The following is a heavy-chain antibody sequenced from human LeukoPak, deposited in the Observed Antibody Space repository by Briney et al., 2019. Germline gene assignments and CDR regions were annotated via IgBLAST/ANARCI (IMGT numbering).Heavy chain of an antibody. CDR3: ARHTVVVAAPDAIDI. CDR2: IYYSGST. Sequence: SETLSLTCTVSGGSISSSSYYWGWIRQPPGKGLEWIGSIYYSGSTYYNPSLKSRVTISVDTSKNQFSLKLSSVTAADTAVYYCARHTVVVAAPDAIDIWGQGTMVTVSS. D-gene: IGHD2-15*01. CDR1: GGSISSSSYY. J-gene: IGHJ3*02. V-gene: IGHV4-39*01.